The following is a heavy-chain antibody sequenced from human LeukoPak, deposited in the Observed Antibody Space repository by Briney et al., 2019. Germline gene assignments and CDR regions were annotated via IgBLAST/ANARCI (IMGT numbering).Heavy chain of an antibody. CDR1: GFSLSTTGMR. CDR2: IDWDDDK. J-gene: IGHJ4*02. V-gene: IGHV2-70*04. CDR3: VRAYDSSGYSSGYYFDY. D-gene: IGHD3-22*01. Sequence: SGPAPVKPTQTLTLTCTFSGFSLSTTGMRVSWIRQPPGKALEWLARIDWDDDKFYNTSLKTRLTIFKDTSKNQVVLIMTNMDPVDTATYYCVRAYDSSGYSSGYYFDYWGQGTLVTVSS.